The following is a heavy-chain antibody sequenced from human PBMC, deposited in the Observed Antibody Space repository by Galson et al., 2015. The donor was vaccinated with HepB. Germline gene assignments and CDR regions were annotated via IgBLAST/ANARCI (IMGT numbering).Heavy chain of an antibody. CDR1: GDIFTNYW. Sequence: QSGAEVKKPGESLKISCKGSGDIFTNYWIGWVRQMPGKSLEWLGIIYPSDSDTRYSPSLQGQVTMSADKSINTAYLQWSALKASDTAMYYCARRHTGTYYFDFWGQGTLVTVSS. V-gene: IGHV5-51*03. CDR3: ARRHTGTYYFDF. CDR2: IYPSDSDT. J-gene: IGHJ4*02. D-gene: IGHD1-1*01.